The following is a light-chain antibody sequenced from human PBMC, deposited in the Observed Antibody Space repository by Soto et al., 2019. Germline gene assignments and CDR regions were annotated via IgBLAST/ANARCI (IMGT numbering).Light chain of an antibody. J-gene: IGKJ4*01. CDR3: QQSYSTPRALT. V-gene: IGKV1-39*01. CDR2: AAS. CDR1: QSITSY. Sequence: DIQLTQSPSYLSASVGDRVTITCRASQSITSYVNWYQQKPGKATKLLIYAASSLQSGVPSRFXXSGSGTDFTLTISSLQPEDFATYYCQQSYSTPRALTFGGGTKVEIK.